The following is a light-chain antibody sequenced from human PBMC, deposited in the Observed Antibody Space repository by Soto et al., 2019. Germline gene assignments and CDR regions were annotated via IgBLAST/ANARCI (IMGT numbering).Light chain of an antibody. V-gene: IGKV3-15*01. Sequence: EIVMTQSPATLSVSPGERFTLSCRASQSVRSNLAWYQQKPGQAPMLLIYEASTRATGVPARFSGSGSGTEFTLTIRSPQAEDFAVYYCQQHNVWPATFGQGTKVEIK. CDR3: QQHNVWPAT. CDR1: QSVRSN. CDR2: EAS. J-gene: IGKJ1*01.